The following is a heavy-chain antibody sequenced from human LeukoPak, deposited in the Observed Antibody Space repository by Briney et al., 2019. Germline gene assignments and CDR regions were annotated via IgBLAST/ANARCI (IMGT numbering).Heavy chain of an antibody. CDR1: GGSFSGYY. D-gene: IGHD3-22*01. V-gene: IGHV4-34*01. J-gene: IGHJ4*02. CDR2: INHSGST. Sequence: SETLSLTFAVDGGSFSGYYWSWIRQPPGKGLEWIGEINHSGSTNYNPSLKSRVTISVDTSKNQYSLKLSSVTAADTAVYYCARGDYYDSSGYYYGYYFDYWGQGTLVTVSS. CDR3: ARGDYYDSSGYYYGYYFDY.